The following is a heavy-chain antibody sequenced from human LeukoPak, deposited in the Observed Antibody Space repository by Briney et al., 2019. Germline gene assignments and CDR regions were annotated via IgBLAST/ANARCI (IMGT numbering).Heavy chain of an antibody. V-gene: IGHV1-18*01. Sequence: EASVKLSCKASGYTFSSYCISWVRQAPGQGLEWMGCISAYNGNTNYAQKLQGRVTMTTDTSTSTASMELRSRRSADTAVYYRARDRVTMMEDKGSDPWGQGTLVTVSS. J-gene: IGHJ5*02. CDR3: ARDRVTMMEDKGSDP. CDR2: ISAYNGNT. CDR1: GYTFSSYC. D-gene: IGHD3-22*01.